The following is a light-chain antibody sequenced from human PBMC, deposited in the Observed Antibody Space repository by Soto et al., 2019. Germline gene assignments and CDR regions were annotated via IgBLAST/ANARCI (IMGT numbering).Light chain of an antibody. Sequence: QSVLTQPRSVSGSPGQSVSISCTGARGDVGGYDYVSWYQQHPDKAPKVIIYDVIKRPSGVPDRFSGSKSGNTASLTISGLQSDDEADYYCCSYAGSYSYVFGPGTKLTVL. J-gene: IGLJ1*01. V-gene: IGLV2-11*01. CDR3: CSYAGSYSYV. CDR1: RGDVGGYDY. CDR2: DVI.